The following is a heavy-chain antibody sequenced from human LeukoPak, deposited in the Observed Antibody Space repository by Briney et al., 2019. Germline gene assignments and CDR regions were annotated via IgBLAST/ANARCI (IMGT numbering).Heavy chain of an antibody. CDR1: GYTFTGYY. Sequence: ASVKVSCKASGYTFTGYYIHWVRQAPGQGLEWMGLVNPNSGDTNYTQKFQGRVTMTRDTSITTAYMELTGLRSDDTAVYYCARDPGVRGTTYWYFVLWGRGTLVTVSS. V-gene: IGHV1-2*02. CDR3: ARDPGVRGTTYWYFVL. CDR2: VNPNSGDT. J-gene: IGHJ2*01. D-gene: IGHD4-17*01.